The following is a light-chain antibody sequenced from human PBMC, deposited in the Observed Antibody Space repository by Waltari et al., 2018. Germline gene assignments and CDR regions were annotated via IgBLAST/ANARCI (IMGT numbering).Light chain of an antibody. J-gene: IGKJ5*01. Sequence: DIQMTQSPSSLSTSVGDRVTITCRASRGIDSYLNWYQQRPGWAPKLLIYDASTLQREVPTRFSGGGIGTDFTLTINNLQPEDFATYFCQQSYSPPFTFGQGTRLEI. CDR3: QQSYSPPFT. CDR1: RGIDSY. V-gene: IGKV1-39*01. CDR2: DAS.